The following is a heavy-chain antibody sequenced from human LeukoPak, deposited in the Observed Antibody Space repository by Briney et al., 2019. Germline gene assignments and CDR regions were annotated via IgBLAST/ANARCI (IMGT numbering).Heavy chain of an antibody. D-gene: IGHD5-24*01. J-gene: IGHJ4*02. CDR1: EFTFGSYG. CDR3: VRGHGYNLEDYFDN. CDR2: ISGSGGGT. V-gene: IGHV3-43*02. Sequence: GGSLRLSCAASEFTFGSYGMSWVRQAPGKGLEWVSSISGSGGGTFFADSVKGRFTVSRDNSRNSLSLYMNSLTTEDTALYYCVRGHGYNLEDYFDNWGQGTLVTVSS.